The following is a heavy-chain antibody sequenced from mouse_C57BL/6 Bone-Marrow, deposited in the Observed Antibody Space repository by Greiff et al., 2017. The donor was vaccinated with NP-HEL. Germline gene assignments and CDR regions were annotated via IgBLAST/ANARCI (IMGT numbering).Heavy chain of an antibody. Sequence: QVQLKESGPGLVQPSQSLSITCTVSGFSLTSYGVHWVRQSPGKGLEWLGVIWSGGSTDYNAAFISRLSISKDNSKSQVFFKMNSLQADDTAIYYCARNGDPRRVWFAYWGQGTLVTVSA. D-gene: IGHD2-13*01. CDR3: ARNGDPRRVWFAY. J-gene: IGHJ3*01. CDR2: IWSGGST. V-gene: IGHV2-2*01. CDR1: GFSLTSYG.